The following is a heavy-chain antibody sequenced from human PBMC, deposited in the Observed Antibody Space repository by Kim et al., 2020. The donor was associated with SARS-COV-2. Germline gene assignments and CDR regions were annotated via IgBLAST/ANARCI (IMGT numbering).Heavy chain of an antibody. J-gene: IGHJ2*01. D-gene: IGHD3-10*01. V-gene: IGHV3-33*03. Sequence: VKGRFTRSRDKSKNTLYLQMNSLRAEDTAVYYCAKDRPWACSGDGGYFDLWGRGTLVTVSS. CDR3: AKDRPWACSGDGGYFDL.